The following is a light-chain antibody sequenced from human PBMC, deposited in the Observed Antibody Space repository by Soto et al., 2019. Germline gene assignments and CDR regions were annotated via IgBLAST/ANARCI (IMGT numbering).Light chain of an antibody. V-gene: IGLV2-18*01. Sequence: QSALTQPPSASGSPGQSVTISCTGTSSDVGKYDYVSWFQHHPGTAPKLMIYEVSKRPSGVPDRFSGSKSGNTASLTISGLQAADEADYYCSLYTSENAYVFGTGTKLTVL. J-gene: IGLJ1*01. CDR3: SLYTSENAYV. CDR2: EVS. CDR1: SSDVGKYDY.